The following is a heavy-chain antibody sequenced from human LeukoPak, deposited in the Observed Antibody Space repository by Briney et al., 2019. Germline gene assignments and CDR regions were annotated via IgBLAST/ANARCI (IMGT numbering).Heavy chain of an antibody. J-gene: IGHJ6*03. CDR3: AREVYYYGSGSYYYMDV. Sequence: GGSLRLSCAASGFTFSSYSMNWVRLAPGKGLEWVSSISSSSSYIYYADSVKGRFTISRDNAKNSLYLQMNSLSAEDTAVYYCAREVYYYGSGSYYYMDVWGKGTTVTVSS. V-gene: IGHV3-21*01. CDR1: GFTFSSYS. CDR2: ISSSSSYI. D-gene: IGHD3-10*01.